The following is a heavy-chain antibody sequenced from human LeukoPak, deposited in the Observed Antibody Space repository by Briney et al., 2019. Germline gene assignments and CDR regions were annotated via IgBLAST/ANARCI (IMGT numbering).Heavy chain of an antibody. Sequence: GESLKISCKGSGYSFTSYWIGWVRQMPGKGLEWMGIIYPGDSDTRYSPSFQGQVTISADKSISTAYLQWSSLKASDTAMYYCARHRLGDYGVSYWYFDLWGRGTLVTVSS. J-gene: IGHJ2*01. CDR2: IYPGDSDT. CDR1: GYSFTSYW. V-gene: IGHV5-51*01. CDR3: ARHRLGDYGVSYWYFDL. D-gene: IGHD4-17*01.